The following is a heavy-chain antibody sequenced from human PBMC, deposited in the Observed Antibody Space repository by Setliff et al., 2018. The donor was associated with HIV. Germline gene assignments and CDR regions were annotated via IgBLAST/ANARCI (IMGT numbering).Heavy chain of an antibody. CDR2: LASYNDDA. Sequence: ASVKVSCKASGYTFLNYGITWVRQAPGHGLEWMGWLASYNDDANYAQNLQGRVTMTTDKSTSTAYMELRSLRSEDTAIYYCLRRATAAEVFDYWGQGTLVTVSS. CDR3: LRRATAAEVFDY. J-gene: IGHJ4*02. V-gene: IGHV1-18*01. D-gene: IGHD6-13*01. CDR1: GYTFLNYG.